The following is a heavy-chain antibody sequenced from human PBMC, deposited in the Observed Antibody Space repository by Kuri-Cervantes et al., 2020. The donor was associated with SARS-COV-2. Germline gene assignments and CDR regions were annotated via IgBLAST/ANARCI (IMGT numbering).Heavy chain of an antibody. J-gene: IGHJ6*03. CDR1: GGTFSSYA. D-gene: IGHD2-2*01. CDR3: ARGRTLGYCSSTSCSSYYYYYYMDV. CDR2: IIPIFGTA. V-gene: IGHV1-69*13. Sequence: SVKVSCKASGGTFSSYAISWVRQAPGQGLEWMGGIIPIFGTANYAQKFQGRVTITADESTSTAYMELSSLRSEDTAVYYCARGRTLGYCSSTSCSSYYYYYYMDVWGKGTTVTVSS.